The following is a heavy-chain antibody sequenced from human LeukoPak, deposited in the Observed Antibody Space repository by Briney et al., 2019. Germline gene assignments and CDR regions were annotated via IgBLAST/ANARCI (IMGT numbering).Heavy chain of an antibody. CDR3: ARGGSTGWYSFDY. D-gene: IGHD6-19*01. CDR1: GFRFDDYG. J-gene: IGHJ4*02. Sequence: WAGGPLRLSCVASGFRFDDYGMSGVRQPPGKGLEGVSGINWNGGSTGYADSVKGRFTISRDNAKNSLYLRMNSLRAEDTALYYCARGGSTGWYSFDYWGQGTLVTVSS. CDR2: INWNGGST. V-gene: IGHV3-20*04.